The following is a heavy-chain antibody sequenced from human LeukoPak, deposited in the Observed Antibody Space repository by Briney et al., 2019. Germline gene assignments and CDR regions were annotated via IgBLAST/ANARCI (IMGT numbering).Heavy chain of an antibody. CDR2: IKQDGSEK. CDR1: GFPLSRSA. D-gene: IGHD2-15*01. Sequence: GGSLRLSCAASGFPLSRSAMSWVRQAPGKGLEWVANIKQDGSEKYYVDSVKGRFTISRDNAKNSLYLQMNSLRAEDTAVYYCARALVSLAAFDIWGQGTLVTVSS. V-gene: IGHV3-7*03. J-gene: IGHJ4*02. CDR3: ARALVSLAAFDI.